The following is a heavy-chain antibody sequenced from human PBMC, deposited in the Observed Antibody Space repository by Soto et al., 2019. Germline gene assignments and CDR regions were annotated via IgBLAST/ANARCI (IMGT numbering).Heavy chain of an antibody. J-gene: IGHJ4*02. CDR2: IDPSGGVT. CDR1: GYTFTKFH. Sequence: GASVKVSCKASGYTFTKFHIHWVRQAPGQGLEWMGMIDPSGGVTRDAQRFQGRITMTSDTSASSVYMELRGLTSEDTAVYYCARDLSSAWSFDYWGQGTLVTVSS. CDR3: ARDLSSAWSFDY. V-gene: IGHV1-46*01. D-gene: IGHD6-19*01.